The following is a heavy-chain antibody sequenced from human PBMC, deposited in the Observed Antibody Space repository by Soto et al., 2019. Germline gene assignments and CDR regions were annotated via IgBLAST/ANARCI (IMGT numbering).Heavy chain of an antibody. CDR2: ISAYNVNT. V-gene: IGHV1-18*04. Sequence: ASVKVSCNAACYTFTSYGISWVRQAPGQGLECMGWISAYNVNTNYAQKLQARVTMTTDTSTSTAYMELRILRSDDTAVYYCARDLGHSYANEDWFDPWGQGTLVTVS. D-gene: IGHD5-18*01. CDR3: ARDLGHSYANEDWFDP. J-gene: IGHJ5*02. CDR1: CYTFTSYG.